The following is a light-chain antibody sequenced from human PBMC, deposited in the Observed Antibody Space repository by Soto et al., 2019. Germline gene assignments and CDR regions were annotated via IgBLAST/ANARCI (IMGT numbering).Light chain of an antibody. CDR3: CLYVSSDTYV. CDR2: DGS. J-gene: IGLJ1*01. Sequence: QSVLTQPAYVSGSPGQSITISCTGISSGVGSYNLVSWYQHHPRKAPKLINYDGSTQPSGVSNRFSGSKSGKTACQTTSGLQAEDEADYYCCLYVSSDTYVFATRTKVTVL. CDR1: SSGVGSYNL. V-gene: IGLV2-23*01.